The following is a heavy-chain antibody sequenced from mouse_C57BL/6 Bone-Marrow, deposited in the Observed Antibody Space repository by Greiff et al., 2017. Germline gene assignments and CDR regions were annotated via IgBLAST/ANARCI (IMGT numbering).Heavy chain of an antibody. CDR2: SYPRSGNT. J-gene: IGHJ3*01. CDR1: GYTFTSYG. CDR3: ARGRRYDYDPSWFAD. D-gene: IGHD2-4*01. V-gene: IGHV1-81*01. Sequence: VMLVESGAELARPGASVKLSCKASGYTFTSYGISWVKQRTGQGLEWIGESYPRSGNTYYNEKFKGKATLTADKSSSTAYMELRSLTSEDSAVYFCARGRRYDYDPSWFADWGQGTLVTVSA.